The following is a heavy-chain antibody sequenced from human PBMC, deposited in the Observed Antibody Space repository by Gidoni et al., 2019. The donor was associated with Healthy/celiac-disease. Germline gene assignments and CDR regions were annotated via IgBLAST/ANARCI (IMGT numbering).Heavy chain of an antibody. V-gene: IGHV3-30*18. Sequence: QVQLVESGGGVVQPGRSLRLSCAASGFTFSSYGMHWVSQAPGKVLEWVAVISYDGRNKYYADSVKGRFTISIDNSKNTLYLQMNRLRAEDTAVYYCAKDRELRVGELSYGLDYWGQGTLVTVSS. CDR2: ISYDGRNK. D-gene: IGHD3-16*01. J-gene: IGHJ4*02. CDR1: GFTFSSYG. CDR3: AKDRELRVGELSYGLDY.